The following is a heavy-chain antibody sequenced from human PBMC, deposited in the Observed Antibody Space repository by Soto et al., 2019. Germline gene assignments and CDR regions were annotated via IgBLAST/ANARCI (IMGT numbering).Heavy chain of an antibody. CDR2: IYYSGST. J-gene: IGHJ6*02. Sequence: SETLSLTCTVSGGSISSGDYYWSWIRQPPGKGLEWIGYIYYSGSTYYNPSLKSRVTISVDTSKNQFSLKLSSVTAADTAVYYCARVGRVGGYYYYYGMDVWGQGTTVTVSS. CDR3: ARVGRVGGYYYYYGMDV. V-gene: IGHV4-30-4*01. CDR1: GGSISSGDYY. D-gene: IGHD1-26*01.